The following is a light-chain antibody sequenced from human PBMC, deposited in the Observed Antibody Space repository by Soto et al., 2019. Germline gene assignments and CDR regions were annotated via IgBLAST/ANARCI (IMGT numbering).Light chain of an antibody. CDR3: QQTYSSSWT. CDR2: GAS. CDR1: QSVRNY. V-gene: IGKV1-39*01. J-gene: IGKJ1*01. Sequence: IQVTQSTSSLSASVGDSVTITCRASQSVRNYLNWYQHKPGKAPKLLIYGASRLQTGVPSRFSGSGSGTDFTLTVSSLQPEDFATYYCQQTYSSSWTFGQGTKVDI.